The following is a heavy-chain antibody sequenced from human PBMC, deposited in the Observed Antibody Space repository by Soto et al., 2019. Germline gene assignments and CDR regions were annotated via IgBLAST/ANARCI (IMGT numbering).Heavy chain of an antibody. J-gene: IGHJ4*02. V-gene: IGHV3-7*03. CDR1: GLTLSSYW. Sequence: GGSLRLSCEASGLTLSSYWMNWVRQAPGKGLEWVAIIKKDGSERRYVDSVKGRFTISRDNARNSLYLHMNDPRAEDTAVYYSAAGIGYLLDYWGRGTLVTVYS. CDR2: IKKDGSER. CDR3: AAGIGYLLDY. D-gene: IGHD5-12*01.